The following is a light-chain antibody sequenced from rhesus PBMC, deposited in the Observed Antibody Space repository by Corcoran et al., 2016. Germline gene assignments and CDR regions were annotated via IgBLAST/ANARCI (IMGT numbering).Light chain of an antibody. Sequence: DIVMTQTPLSLPVTLGEPASISCRSSQSLLSSNGYHYLNWYLHKPGKSPQLLIYYGSNRACRVPERFHGSGSGTDFTLKISRVEAEDVGVYYCMQALQTPLTFGGGTKVEIK. CDR1: QSLLSSNGYHY. CDR3: MQALQTPLT. CDR2: YGS. V-gene: IGKV2-60*01. J-gene: IGKJ4*01.